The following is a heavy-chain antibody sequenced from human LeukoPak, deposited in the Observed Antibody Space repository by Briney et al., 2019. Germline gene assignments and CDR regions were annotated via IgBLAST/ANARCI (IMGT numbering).Heavy chain of an antibody. CDR3: ARQGSEIDY. CDR1: GFTLCHYY. CDR2: ICSSGDTI. Sequence: GGSLRLSCAASGFTLCHYYMTWIRQAPGKGLVWLSYICSSGDTIYHADSVKGRFTVSRDNAENSLYLQMNSLRAEDTAMYYCARQGSEIDYWGQGTLVTVSS. V-gene: IGHV3-11*01. J-gene: IGHJ4*02.